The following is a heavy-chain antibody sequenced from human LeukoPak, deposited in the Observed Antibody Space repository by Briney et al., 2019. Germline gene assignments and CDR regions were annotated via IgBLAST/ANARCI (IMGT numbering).Heavy chain of an antibody. Sequence: GASVKVSCKASGGTFSSYAISWVRQAPGQGLEWMGGIIPIFGTANYAQKFQGRVTITADESTSTAYMELSSLRSEDTAVYYCASLNDYGDYPFDYWGQGTLVTVSS. CDR3: ASLNDYGDYPFDY. D-gene: IGHD4-17*01. J-gene: IGHJ4*02. CDR1: GGTFSSYA. CDR2: IIPIFGTA. V-gene: IGHV1-69*13.